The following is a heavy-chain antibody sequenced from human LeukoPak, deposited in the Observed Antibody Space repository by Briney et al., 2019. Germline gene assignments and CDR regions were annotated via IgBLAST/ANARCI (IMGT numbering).Heavy chain of an antibody. Sequence: SETLSLTCTVSGGSISSYYWSWIRQPPGKGLEWIGYIYYSGSTNYNPSLKSRVTISVDTSKNQFSLKLSSVTAADTAVYYCVRVGYPYYYFMDVWDKGSTVTVSS. CDR3: VRVGYPYYYFMDV. J-gene: IGHJ6*03. CDR1: GGSISSYY. D-gene: IGHD2-15*01. CDR2: IYYSGST. V-gene: IGHV4-59*12.